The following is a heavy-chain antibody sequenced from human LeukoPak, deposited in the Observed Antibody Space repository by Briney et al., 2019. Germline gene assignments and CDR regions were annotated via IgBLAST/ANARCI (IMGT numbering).Heavy chain of an antibody. CDR3: AKDKAYGDYGGDYFDY. CDR2: ISYDGSNK. D-gene: IGHD4-17*01. Sequence: GGSLRLSCATSGFTFSNYGMHWVRQAPGKGLQWVAIISYDGSNKYYADSVKGRFTISRDNSNNTLFLQMNSLRPEDTALYYCAKDKAYGDYGGDYFDYWGQGTLVTVSS. CDR1: GFTFSNYG. V-gene: IGHV3-30*18. J-gene: IGHJ4*02.